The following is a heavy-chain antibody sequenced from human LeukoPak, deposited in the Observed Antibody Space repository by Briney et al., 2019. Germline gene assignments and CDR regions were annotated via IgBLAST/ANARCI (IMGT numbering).Heavy chain of an antibody. CDR2: ITWNSGSI. CDR1: GFTFDDYA. CDR3: AKDSGDY. V-gene: IGHV3-9*01. J-gene: IGHJ4*02. Sequence: GGCLRLSCAASGFTFDDYAMRGVRPAPEKGLERVSGITWNSGSIGYADSVKGRFTISRDNAKNSLYSQMNSVRAEDTAFYYCAKDSGDYWGQGTLVTVSS.